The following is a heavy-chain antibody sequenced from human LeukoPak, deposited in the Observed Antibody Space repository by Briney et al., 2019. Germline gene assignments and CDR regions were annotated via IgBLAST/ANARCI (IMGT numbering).Heavy chain of an antibody. D-gene: IGHD6-13*01. J-gene: IGHJ6*02. V-gene: IGHV4-59*01. CDR1: GGSISSYH. CDR3: AGRYSSSWYSYYYYGMDV. Sequence: PSETMSLTCTVSGGSISSYHWSWFRQAPGKGLEWIGYIYDSGSTNFNPSLKGRVTISVDTSKNQFSLKLSSVTAADTAVYYCAGRYSSSWYSYYYYGMDVWGQGTTVTVSS. CDR2: IYDSGST.